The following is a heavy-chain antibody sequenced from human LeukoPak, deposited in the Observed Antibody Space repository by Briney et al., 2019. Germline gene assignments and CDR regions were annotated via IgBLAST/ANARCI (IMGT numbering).Heavy chain of an antibody. J-gene: IGHJ4*02. CDR1: GFTFSSYS. D-gene: IGHD3-22*01. CDR3: ARGGDSSGYYY. Sequence: GGSLRLSCAASGFTFSSYSMTWVRQAPGKGLQWVSSISSSSSYIYYADSVKGRFTISRDNAKNSLYLQMNSLRAEDTAVYYCARGGDSSGYYYWGQGTLVTVSS. V-gene: IGHV3-21*01. CDR2: ISSSSSYI.